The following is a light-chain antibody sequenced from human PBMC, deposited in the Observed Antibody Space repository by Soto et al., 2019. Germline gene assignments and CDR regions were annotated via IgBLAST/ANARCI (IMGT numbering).Light chain of an antibody. CDR3: SSYTSSNTPLV. Sequence: QSVLTQPASVSGSPGQSITISCTGASSDVGDYDFVSWYLQHPGRVPKLIIYEVTKRPSGVSDRFSGSKSGNTASLTISGLQAEDEAAYYCSSYTSSNTPLVFGTGTKVTVL. J-gene: IGLJ1*01. V-gene: IGLV2-14*01. CDR1: SSDVGDYDF. CDR2: EVT.